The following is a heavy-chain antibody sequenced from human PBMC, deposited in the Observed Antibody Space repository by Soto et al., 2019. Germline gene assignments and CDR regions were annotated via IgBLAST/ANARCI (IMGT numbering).Heavy chain of an antibody. V-gene: IGHV3-48*03. CDR2: ISSSGSTV. Sequence: GGSLRLSCATSGFTFSSYEINFVRHAPFKWLEWVSYISSSGSTVYYADSVKGRFTISRDNAKNSLYLQMDSLRAEDTAVYYCARDQEAGSFFPYYYGMDVWGQGTTVTVSS. CDR3: ARDQEAGSFFPYYYGMDV. CDR1: GFTFSSYE. J-gene: IGHJ6*02. D-gene: IGHD6-13*01.